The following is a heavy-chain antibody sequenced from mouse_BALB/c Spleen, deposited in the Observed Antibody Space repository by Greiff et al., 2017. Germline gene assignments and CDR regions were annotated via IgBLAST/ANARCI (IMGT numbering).Heavy chain of an antibody. Sequence: QVHVKQSGAELAKPGASVKMSCKASGYTFTSYWMHWVKQRPGQGLEWIGYINPSTGYTEYNQKFKDKATLTADKSSSTAYMQLSSLTSEDSAVYYCARDGLNRYSWFAYWGQGTLVTVSA. CDR3: ARDGLNRYSWFAY. CDR2: INPSTGYT. D-gene: IGHD2-14*01. CDR1: GYTFTSYW. J-gene: IGHJ3*01. V-gene: IGHV1-7*01.